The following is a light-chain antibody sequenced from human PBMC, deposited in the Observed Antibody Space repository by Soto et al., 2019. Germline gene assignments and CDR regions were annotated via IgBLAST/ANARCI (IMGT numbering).Light chain of an antibody. J-gene: IGLJ1*01. CDR2: EAS. CDR1: SSDVGGYKY. Sequence: QSVLTQPASVSGSPGQSITISCTGTSSDVGGYKYVSWYQQHPGKAPKLMIFEASDRPSGVSHRFSGSKSGNTASLTISGLQAEDEADYYCSSYTSSTTQVFGTGTKVTVL. V-gene: IGLV2-14*01. CDR3: SSYTSSTTQV.